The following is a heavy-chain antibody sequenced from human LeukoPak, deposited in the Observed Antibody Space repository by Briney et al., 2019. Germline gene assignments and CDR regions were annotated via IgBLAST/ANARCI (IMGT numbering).Heavy chain of an antibody. D-gene: IGHD3-10*01. CDR1: GASISSYY. CDR3: ARGLWFGELSFDY. CDR2: IYYSGST. V-gene: IGHV4-59*01. Sequence: PSETLSLTCTVSGASISSYYWSWIRQPPGKGLEWIGYIYYSGSTNYNPSLKSRVTISVDTSKNQFSLKLSSVTAADTAVYYCARGLWFGELSFDYWGQGTLVTVSS. J-gene: IGHJ4*02.